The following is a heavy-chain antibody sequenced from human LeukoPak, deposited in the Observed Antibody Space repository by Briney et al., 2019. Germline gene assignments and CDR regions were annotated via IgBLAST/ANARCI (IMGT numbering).Heavy chain of an antibody. V-gene: IGHV1-2*02. CDR3: ARSVKHTRQQLSHPEDWFDP. CDR1: GYTFTGYY. D-gene: IGHD6-13*01. Sequence: ASVKVSCKASGYTFTGYYMHWVRQAPGQGLEWMGWINPNSGGTNYAQKSQGRVTMTRHTSISTAYMELSSLRSEDTAVYYCARSVKHTRQQLSHPEDWFDPWGQGTLVTVSS. J-gene: IGHJ5*02. CDR2: INPNSGGT.